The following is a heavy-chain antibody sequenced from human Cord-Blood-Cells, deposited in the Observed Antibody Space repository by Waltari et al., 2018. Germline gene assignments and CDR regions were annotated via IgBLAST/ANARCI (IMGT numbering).Heavy chain of an antibody. V-gene: IGHV4-31*03. CDR1: VGSISSGGYY. CDR2: IYYSWST. J-gene: IGHJ4*02. Sequence: QVQLQESGPGLVKPSQTLSLTCTVSVGSISSGGYYWSWLRQHPGKGLEWIGYIYYSWSTYYNPSLKSRVTISVDTSKNQFSLKLSSVTAADTAVYYCARGPYSSSSFDYWGQGTLVTVSS. D-gene: IGHD6-6*01. CDR3: ARGPYSSSSFDY.